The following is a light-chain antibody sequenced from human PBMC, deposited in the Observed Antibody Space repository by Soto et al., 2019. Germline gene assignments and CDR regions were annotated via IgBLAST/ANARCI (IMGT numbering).Light chain of an antibody. CDR3: CSYAGSYTVI. CDR1: RSNIGSRT. V-gene: IGLV1-44*01. Sequence: QSVLTQPPSASGTPGQRVTISCSEARSNIGSRTLYWYQQLPGTAPKLLIYSDNQRPSGVPDRFSGSKSGNTASLTISGLQAEDEGDYSCCSYAGSYTVIFGGGTKLTVL. J-gene: IGLJ2*01. CDR2: SDN.